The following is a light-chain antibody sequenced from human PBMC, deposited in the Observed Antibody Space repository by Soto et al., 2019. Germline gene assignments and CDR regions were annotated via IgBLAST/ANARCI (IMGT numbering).Light chain of an antibody. CDR2: YAS. J-gene: IGKJ4*01. CDR1: QSVTNT. V-gene: IGKV3-15*01. Sequence: IVMTQYPATLPVSPGERVTISCRASQSVTNTLAWYQHKPGQAPRLLISYASRGATGIPSRFSGSGSGTDFTLTINSLQSEDFAVYYCQQYYTWPVTFGGGTKVDIK. CDR3: QQYYTWPVT.